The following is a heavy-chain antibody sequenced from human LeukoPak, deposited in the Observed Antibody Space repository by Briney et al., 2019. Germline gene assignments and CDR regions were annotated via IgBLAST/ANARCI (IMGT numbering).Heavy chain of an antibody. D-gene: IGHD1-26*01. J-gene: IGHJ4*02. CDR1: GGSISSYY. V-gene: IGHV4-59*01. CDR3: ARAMGAWYYFDY. CDR2: IFYSGST. Sequence: SETLSLNCTGAGGSISSYYWSWIRQPPGKGREWMGYIFYSGSTNDNPSLKSRVTISVATYKNQFSLKLSSVTAADTAVYYCARAMGAWYYFDYWGQGALVTVSS.